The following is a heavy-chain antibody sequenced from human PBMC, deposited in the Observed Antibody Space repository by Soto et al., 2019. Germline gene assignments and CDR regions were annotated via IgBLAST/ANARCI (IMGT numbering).Heavy chain of an antibody. CDR2: MNPNSGNT. J-gene: IGHJ4*02. CDR1: GYTFTSYD. V-gene: IGHV1-8*01. CDR3: ARTSCGDTVAC. Sequence: QVPLVQSGAEVKKPGASVKVSCKASGYTFTSYDINWVRQATGQGLEWMGWMNPNSGNTGYAQKFQGRVTMTRNNSIGTDNMELSLLSSEETAVIYWARTSCGDTVACWGQGPLVSVSS. D-gene: IGHD3-10*01.